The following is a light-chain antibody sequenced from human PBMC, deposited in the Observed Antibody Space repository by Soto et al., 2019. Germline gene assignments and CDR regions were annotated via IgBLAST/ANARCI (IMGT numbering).Light chain of an antibody. CDR3: QQSDSTPQIT. CDR2: AAS. CDR1: QSISTY. Sequence: DIQMTQSPSSLSASVGDRVTITCRASQSISTYLNWYQQKPGKAPKLLIYAASSLQSGVPSRFSGSGSGTDFTLTISSLQPEDFATYYCQQSDSTPQITFGGGTKVEIK. J-gene: IGKJ4*01. V-gene: IGKV1-39*01.